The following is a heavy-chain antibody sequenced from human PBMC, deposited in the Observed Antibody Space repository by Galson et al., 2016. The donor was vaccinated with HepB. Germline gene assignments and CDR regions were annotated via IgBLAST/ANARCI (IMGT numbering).Heavy chain of an antibody. CDR2: ISDDGSNK. D-gene: IGHD3-16*01. Sequence: SLRLSCAVSGFTFSSYVMSWVRQAPGKGLEWVAVISDDGSNKYYADSVKGRFTISRDNSKNALYLQMNSLRDEDTAVYYCARDDYFRLGYWGQGTLVTVSS. CDR1: GFTFSSYV. J-gene: IGHJ4*02. CDR3: ARDDYFRLGY. V-gene: IGHV3-30*03.